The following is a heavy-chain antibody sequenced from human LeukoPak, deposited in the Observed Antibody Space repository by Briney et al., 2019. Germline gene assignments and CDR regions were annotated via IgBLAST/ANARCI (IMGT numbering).Heavy chain of an antibody. J-gene: IGHJ4*02. CDR2: ISGSGGST. CDR3: AKFLPTHIVVANYYFDY. D-gene: IGHD2-21*01. CDR1: GFTFSSYA. Sequence: GGSLRLSCAASGFTFSSYAMSWVRQAPGKGLEWVSAISGSGGSTYYADSVKGRFTISRDNSKNTLYLQMNSLRAEDTVVYYCAKFLPTHIVVANYYFDYWGQGTLVTVSS. V-gene: IGHV3-23*01.